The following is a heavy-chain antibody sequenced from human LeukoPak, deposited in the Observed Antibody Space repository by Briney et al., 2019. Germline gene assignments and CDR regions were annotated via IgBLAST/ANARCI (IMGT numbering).Heavy chain of an antibody. V-gene: IGHV4-31*03. CDR1: GGSINSVGYY. J-gene: IGHJ4*02. Sequence: SETLSLICTVSGGSINSVGYYWSWIRQHPGNGLEWIGYIYYSGSTYYNPSLKSRVTISVDTSKNQFSLKLSSVTAADTAVYYCARRIVVVPAAIGGPSYYFDYWGQGTLVTVSS. D-gene: IGHD2-2*01. CDR3: ARRIVVVPAAIGGPSYYFDY. CDR2: IYYSGST.